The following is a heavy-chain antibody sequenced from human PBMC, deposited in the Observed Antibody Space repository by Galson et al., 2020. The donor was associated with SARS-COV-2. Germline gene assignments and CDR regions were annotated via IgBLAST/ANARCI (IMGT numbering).Heavy chain of an antibody. CDR2: IDWDDDK. D-gene: IGHD3-22*01. Sequence: SGPTLVKPTQTLTLTCTFSGFSLSTSGMCVSWIRQPPGKALEWLALIDWDDDKYYSTSLKTRLTISKDTSKNQVVLTMTNMDPVDTATYYCARIQLGLYYYDSSGYYSNDGHDAFDIWGQGTMVTVSS. CDR3: ARIQLGLYYYDSSGYYSNDGHDAFDI. CDR1: GFSLSTSGMC. V-gene: IGHV2-70*01. J-gene: IGHJ3*02.